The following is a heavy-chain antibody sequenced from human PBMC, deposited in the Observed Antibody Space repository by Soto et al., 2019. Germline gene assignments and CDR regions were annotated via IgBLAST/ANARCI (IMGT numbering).Heavy chain of an antibody. CDR2: INHSGST. CDR1: GGSFSGYY. J-gene: IGHJ6*03. D-gene: IGHD2-2*01. V-gene: IGHV4-34*01. Sequence: SETLSLTCAVYGGSFSGYYWSWIRQPPGKGLEWIGEINHSGSTNYNPSLKSRVTISVDTSKNQFSLKLSSVTAADTAVYYCARGGARGVVVPAAASYYMDVWGKGTTVTVSS. CDR3: ARGGARGVVVPAAASYYMDV.